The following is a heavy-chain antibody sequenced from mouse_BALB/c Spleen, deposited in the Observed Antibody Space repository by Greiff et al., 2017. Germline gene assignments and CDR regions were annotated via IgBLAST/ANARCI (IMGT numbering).Heavy chain of an antibody. CDR1: GYTFTSYY. J-gene: IGHJ3*01. V-gene: IGHV1-66*01. CDR2: IYPGSDST. CDR3: ARSDGGLRRPFAY. Sequence: QVQLQQSGPELVKPGASVRISCKASGYTFTSYYIHWVKQRPGQGLEWIGDIYPGSDSTNYNEKFKSKATLTVDTSSSTAYMQLSSLTSEDSAVYYCARSDGGLRRPFAYWGQGTLVTVSA. D-gene: IGHD2-4*01.